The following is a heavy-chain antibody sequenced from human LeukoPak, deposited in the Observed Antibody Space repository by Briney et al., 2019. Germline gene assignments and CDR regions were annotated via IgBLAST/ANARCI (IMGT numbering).Heavy chain of an antibody. J-gene: IGHJ4*02. CDR1: GFTFNAYS. CDR3: ARDLQGNTPGPGEY. V-gene: IGHV3-21*01. D-gene: IGHD3-16*01. Sequence: GGSLRLSCAASGFTFNAYSMNWVRQAPGKGLEWVSSISSSSSYISHADSVKGRFTISRDNAKNSLYLQMNSLRVEDTAVYYCARDLQGNTPGPGEYWGQGTLVTVSS. CDR2: ISSSSSYI.